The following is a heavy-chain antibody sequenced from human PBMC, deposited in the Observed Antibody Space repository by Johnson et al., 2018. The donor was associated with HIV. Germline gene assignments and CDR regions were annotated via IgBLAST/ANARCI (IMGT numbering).Heavy chain of an antibody. D-gene: IGHD3-22*01. V-gene: IGHV3-11*04. CDR1: GFTFSDYY. Sequence: QVQLVESGGGLVKPGGSLRLSCAASGFTFSDYYISWIRQAPGQGLEWVSYISSRRGTIYYADSVTGRFSISRDNAKHSLYLQRNSLRAEATAVYYCARDRGYWDAFDIWGQGTVVTVSS. CDR2: ISSRRGTI. CDR3: ARDRGYWDAFDI. J-gene: IGHJ3*02.